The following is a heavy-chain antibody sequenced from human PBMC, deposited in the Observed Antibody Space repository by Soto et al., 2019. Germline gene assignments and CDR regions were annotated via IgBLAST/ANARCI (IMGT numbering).Heavy chain of an antibody. D-gene: IGHD1-1*01. V-gene: IGHV1-24*01. Sequence: ASVKVSCKVSGYTLTELSRHWVRQAPGKGLEWMGGFDPEDGETIYAQKFQGRVTMTEDTSTDTAYMELSSLRSEDTAVDYCGTDRADRYRYGTNCLGTWGQGSLVTVAS. J-gene: IGHJ5*02. CDR1: GYTLTELS. CDR3: GTDRADRYRYGTNCLGT. CDR2: FDPEDGET.